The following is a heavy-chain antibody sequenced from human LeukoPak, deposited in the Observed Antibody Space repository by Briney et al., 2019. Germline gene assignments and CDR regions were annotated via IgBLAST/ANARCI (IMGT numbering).Heavy chain of an antibody. Sequence: SETLSLTCAVYGGSFSGYYWSWIRQPAGKGLEWIGRIYTSGSTNYNPSLKSRVTMSVDTSKNQFSLKLSSVTAADTAVYYCARVESPYYYDSSGLSLNAFDIWGQGTMVTVSS. D-gene: IGHD3-22*01. CDR1: GGSFSGYY. CDR3: ARVESPYYYDSSGLSLNAFDI. CDR2: IYTSGST. V-gene: IGHV4-59*10. J-gene: IGHJ3*02.